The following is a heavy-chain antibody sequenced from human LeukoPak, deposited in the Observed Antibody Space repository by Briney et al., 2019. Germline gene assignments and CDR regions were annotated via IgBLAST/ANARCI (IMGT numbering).Heavy chain of an antibody. CDR1: GGTFSISS. CDR3: ARSRPYDFWSGYYTYYFDY. D-gene: IGHD3-3*01. J-gene: IGHJ4*02. V-gene: IGHV1-69*06. Sequence: SVNVSCKASGGTFSISSITWVRQAPGQGLEWMGEIIPIFDTANYAQKFQGRVTMTGDTSTSTVYMELSSLRSEDTAVYYCARSRPYDFWSGYYTYYFDYWGQGTLVTVSS. CDR2: IIPIFDTA.